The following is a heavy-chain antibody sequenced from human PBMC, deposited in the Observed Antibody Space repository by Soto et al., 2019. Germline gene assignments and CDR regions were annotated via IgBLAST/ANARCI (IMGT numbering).Heavy chain of an antibody. J-gene: IGHJ5*02. D-gene: IGHD6-13*01. Sequence: PSETLSLTCTVSGGSINNYYWIWIRQPPGKGLEWIGYIYYTGSTNYNPSLKSRVAMSVDTSKNQLSLKLSSVTAADTALYYCARGYSTTSSNWFDPWGQGTLVTASS. CDR2: IYYTGST. CDR1: GGSINNYY. V-gene: IGHV4-59*01. CDR3: ARGYSTTSSNWFDP.